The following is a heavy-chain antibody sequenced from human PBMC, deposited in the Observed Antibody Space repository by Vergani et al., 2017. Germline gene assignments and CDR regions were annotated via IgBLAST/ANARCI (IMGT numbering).Heavy chain of an antibody. J-gene: IGHJ4*02. CDR1: GYTFTDYY. D-gene: IGHD3-22*01. V-gene: IGHV1-18*04. CDR3: ARDYYDSSKGFDY. CDR2: ISAYNGNT. Sequence: VQLVQSGAEVKKPGATVKISCKVSGYTFTDYYMHWVQQAPGKGLEWMGWISAYNGNTNYAQKLQGRVTMTTDTSTSTAYMELRSLRSDDTAVYYCARDYYDSSKGFDYWGQGTLVTVSS.